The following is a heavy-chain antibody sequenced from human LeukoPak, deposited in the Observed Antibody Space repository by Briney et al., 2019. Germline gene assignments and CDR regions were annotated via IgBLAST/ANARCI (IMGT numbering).Heavy chain of an antibody. D-gene: IGHD6-13*01. Sequence: GGSLRLSCAASGFTFSIYAMHWVRQAPGKGLEWVAVISYDGSNKYYADSVKGRFTISRDNSKNTLYLQMNSLRAEDTAVYYCARDFIAAAGSLDYWGQGTLVTVSS. J-gene: IGHJ4*02. CDR2: ISYDGSNK. CDR1: GFTFSIYA. V-gene: IGHV3-30-3*01. CDR3: ARDFIAAAGSLDY.